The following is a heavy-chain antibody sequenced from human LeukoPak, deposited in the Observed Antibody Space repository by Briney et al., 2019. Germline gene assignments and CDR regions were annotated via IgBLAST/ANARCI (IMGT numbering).Heavy chain of an antibody. CDR1: GFTFNTFE. Sequence: PGGSLRLACAASGFTFNTFEMNWVRQAPGKGLVWVSYVSGSGDEIRYGDSVRGRFTISRDNAKSSLYLQMNSLRAEDTAVYYCATKVPGSSHFSSWGQGTLVTVSS. D-gene: IGHD6-19*01. CDR3: ATKVPGSSHFSS. V-gene: IGHV3-48*03. J-gene: IGHJ4*02. CDR2: VSGSGDEI.